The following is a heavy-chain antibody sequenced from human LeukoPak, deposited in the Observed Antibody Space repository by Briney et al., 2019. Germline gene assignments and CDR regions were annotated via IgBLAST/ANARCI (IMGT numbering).Heavy chain of an antibody. J-gene: IGHJ4*02. Sequence: NPGGSLRLSCAASGFTFSSYSMNWVRQAPGKGLEWVSSISSSSSYIYYADSVKGRFIISRDNAKNSLYLQMNSLRAEDTAVYYCASSLRYFDWLSFDYWGQGTLVTVSS. CDR2: ISSSSSYI. CDR1: GFTFSSYS. V-gene: IGHV3-21*01. CDR3: ASSLRYFDWLSFDY. D-gene: IGHD3-9*01.